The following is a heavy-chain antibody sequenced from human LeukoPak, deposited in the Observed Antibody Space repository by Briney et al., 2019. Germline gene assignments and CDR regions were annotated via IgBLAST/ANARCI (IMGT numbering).Heavy chain of an antibody. CDR2: ITSSSSAV. Sequence: GGSLRLSCAASGFPFSTYTMTWVRQALGKGLEWVSYITSSSSAVYYADSVQGRFTISRDNAKNSLYLQMSGLRAEDTAVYYCARNGALGSCSGGSCPFDHWGQGTLVTVSS. J-gene: IGHJ4*02. V-gene: IGHV3-48*01. D-gene: IGHD2-15*01. CDR1: GFPFSTYT. CDR3: ARNGALGSCSGGSCPFDH.